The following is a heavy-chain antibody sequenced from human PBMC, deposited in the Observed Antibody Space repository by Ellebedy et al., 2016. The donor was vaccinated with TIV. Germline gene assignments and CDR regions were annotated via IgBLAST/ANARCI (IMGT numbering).Heavy chain of an antibody. CDR1: GFTFSSYA. Sequence: GESLKISXAASGFTFSSYAMSWIRQAPGKGLEWVANVKHDGSETYYVDSVKGRFTISRDNAKNSLYLQMNSLRAEDTAVYYCVRTPFDYWGQGILVTVSS. CDR3: VRTPFDY. J-gene: IGHJ4*02. D-gene: IGHD2-15*01. CDR2: VKHDGSET. V-gene: IGHV3-7*01.